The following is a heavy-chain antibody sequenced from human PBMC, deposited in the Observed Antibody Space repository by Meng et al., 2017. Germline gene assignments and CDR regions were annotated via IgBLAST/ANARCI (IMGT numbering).Heavy chain of an antibody. V-gene: IGHV5-51*01. Sequence: GESLKISCKGSGYSFTSYWIGWVRQMPGKGLEGMGIIYPGDSDTRYSPSFQGQVTISADKSISTAYLQWSSLKASDTAMYYCARTAYCGGDCYDAFDIWGQGTMVTVSS. CDR2: IYPGDSDT. CDR1: GYSFTSYW. J-gene: IGHJ3*02. D-gene: IGHD2-21*02. CDR3: ARTAYCGGDCYDAFDI.